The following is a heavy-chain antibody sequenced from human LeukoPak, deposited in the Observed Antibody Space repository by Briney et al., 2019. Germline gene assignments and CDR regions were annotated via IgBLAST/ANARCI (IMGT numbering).Heavy chain of an antibody. Sequence: GGSLRLSCAASGFTFSSYAMHWVRQAPGKGLEWVAVISYDGSNKYYADSVKGRFTISRDNSKNTLYLQMNSLRAEDTAVYYCARVEFRLNGAFDIWGQGTMVTVSS. CDR2: ISYDGSNK. V-gene: IGHV3-30-3*01. CDR3: ARVEFRLNGAFDI. D-gene: IGHD2-21*01. J-gene: IGHJ3*02. CDR1: GFTFSSYA.